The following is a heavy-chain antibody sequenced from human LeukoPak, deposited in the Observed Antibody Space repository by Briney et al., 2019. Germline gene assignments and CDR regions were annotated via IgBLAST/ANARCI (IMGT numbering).Heavy chain of an antibody. D-gene: IGHD5-18*01. CDR3: ARGRRAPAMAA. CDR1: GYSISSGYY. J-gene: IGHJ5*02. V-gene: IGHV4-38-2*01. CDR2: IYHSGST. Sequence: SETLSLTCAVSGYSISSGYYWGWIRQPPGNGLEWIGSIYHSGSTYYNPSLKSRVTISVDTSKNQFSLKLSSVTAADTAVYYCARGRRAPAMAAWGQGTLATVSS.